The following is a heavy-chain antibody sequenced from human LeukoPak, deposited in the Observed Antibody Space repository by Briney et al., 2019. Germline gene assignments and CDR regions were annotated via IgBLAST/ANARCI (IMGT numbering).Heavy chain of an antibody. CDR2: FDPEDSET. V-gene: IGHV1-24*01. Sequence: ASVKVSCKVSGYTLTELSMHWVRQAPGKGLEWMGGFDPEDSETIYAQKFQGRVTMTEDTSTDTAYMELSSLRSEDTAVYYCATGANILTGYYFDYWGQGTLVTVSS. CDR1: GYTLTELS. CDR3: ATGANILTGYYFDY. D-gene: IGHD3-9*01. J-gene: IGHJ4*02.